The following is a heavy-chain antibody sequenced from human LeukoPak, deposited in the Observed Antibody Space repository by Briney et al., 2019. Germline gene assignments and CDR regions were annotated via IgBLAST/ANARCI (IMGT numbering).Heavy chain of an antibody. D-gene: IGHD6-19*01. CDR1: GGSFTDYY. V-gene: IGHV4-39*01. CDR3: GRHVSNGWDYHYGLDV. Sequence: SETLSLTCTVSGGSFTDYYWGWIRQPPGKGLEWIGSAYYTGDIYSPPSLKSRLTISVDTSKNQFALTLSSVTAADTAVYYCGRHVSNGWDYHYGLDVWGRGTTVTVSS. J-gene: IGHJ6*02. CDR2: AYYTGDI.